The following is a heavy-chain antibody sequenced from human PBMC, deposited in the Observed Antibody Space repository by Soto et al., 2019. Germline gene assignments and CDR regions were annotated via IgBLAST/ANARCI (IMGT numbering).Heavy chain of an antibody. CDR2: IYPGDSDT. D-gene: IGHD6-19*01. J-gene: IGHJ4*02. CDR3: ARQESSGWYSVRPGEVDY. CDR1: GYSFTSYC. Sequence: GESLKISCKGSGYSFTSYCIGWVLQMPWKGLEWMGIIYPGDSDTRYSPSFQGQVTISADKSISTAYLQWSSLKASDTAMYYCARQESSGWYSVRPGEVDYWGQGTLVTVSS. V-gene: IGHV5-51*01.